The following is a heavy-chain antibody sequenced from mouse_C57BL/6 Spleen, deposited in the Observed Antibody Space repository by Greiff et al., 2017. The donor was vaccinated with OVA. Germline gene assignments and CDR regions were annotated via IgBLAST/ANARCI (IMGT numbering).Heavy chain of an antibody. V-gene: IGHV5-17*01. D-gene: IGHD2-4*01. J-gene: IGHJ1*03. CDR2: ISSGSSTI. CDR1: GFTFSDYG. CDR3: ARRDYDVYFDV. Sequence: EVKLMESGGGLVKPGGSLKLSCAASGFTFSDYGMHWVRQAPEKGLEWVAYISSGSSTIYYADTVKGRYTISRDNAKNTLFLQMTSLRSEDTAMYYCARRDYDVYFDVWGTGTTVTVSS.